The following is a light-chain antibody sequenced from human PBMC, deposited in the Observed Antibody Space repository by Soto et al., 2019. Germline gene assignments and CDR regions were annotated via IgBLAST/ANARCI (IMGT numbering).Light chain of an antibody. Sequence: DIVLTQSPGTLSLSPGESVTLSCRASHSVSSSHLAWYQQKPGQAPRLFIYGASRRASGIPDRFSGSGSGTAFTLTISRLQPEAFAVYSCQHYATSLTFGGGTKVEIK. CDR3: QHYATSLT. CDR1: HSVSSSH. CDR2: GAS. J-gene: IGKJ4*01. V-gene: IGKV3-20*01.